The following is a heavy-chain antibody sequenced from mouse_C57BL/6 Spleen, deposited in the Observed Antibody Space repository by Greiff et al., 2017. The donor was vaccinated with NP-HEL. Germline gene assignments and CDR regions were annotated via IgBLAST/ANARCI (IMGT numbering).Heavy chain of an antibody. CDR3: ARQNYGNLYAMDY. V-gene: IGHV5-15*01. Sequence: EVQGVESGGGLVQPGGSLKLSCAASGFTFSDYGMAWVRQAPRKGPEWVAFISNLAYSIYYADTVTGRFTISRENAKNTLYLEMSSLRSEDTAMYYCARQNYGNLYAMDYWGQGTSVTVSS. D-gene: IGHD2-1*01. CDR2: ISNLAYSI. CDR1: GFTFSDYG. J-gene: IGHJ4*01.